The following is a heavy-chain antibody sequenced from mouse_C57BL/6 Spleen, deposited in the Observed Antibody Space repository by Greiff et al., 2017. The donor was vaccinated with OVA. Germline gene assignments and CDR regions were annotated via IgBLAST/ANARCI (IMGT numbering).Heavy chain of an antibody. CDR3: ARRAGGNYGAMDY. V-gene: IGHV3-6*01. Sequence: ESGPGLVKPSQSLSLTCSVTGYSITSGYYWNWIRQFPGNKLEWMGYISYDGSNNYNPSLKNRISITRDTSKNQFFLKLNSVTTEDTATYYCARRAGGNYGAMDYWGQGTSVTVSS. J-gene: IGHJ4*01. D-gene: IGHD2-1*01. CDR1: GYSITSGYY. CDR2: ISYDGSN.